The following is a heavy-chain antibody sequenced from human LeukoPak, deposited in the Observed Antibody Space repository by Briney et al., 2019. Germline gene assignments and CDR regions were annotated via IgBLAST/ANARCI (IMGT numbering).Heavy chain of an antibody. CDR3: ARKKYYYDTSTYGWFDP. D-gene: IGHD3-22*01. V-gene: IGHV3-7*01. J-gene: IGHJ5*02. CDR1: GFTFSTYW. Sequence: GGSLRLSCAASGFTFSTYWMTWVRQAPGKGLEWVANINQNGSETYYVDSVKGRFTISRDNAKNSLYLQMNSLRVEDTAVYYWARKKYYYDTSTYGWFDPGGQEISVTVSS. CDR2: INQNGSET.